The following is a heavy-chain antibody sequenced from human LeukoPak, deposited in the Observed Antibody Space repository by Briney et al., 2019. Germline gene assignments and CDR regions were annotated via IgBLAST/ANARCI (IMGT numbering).Heavy chain of an antibody. CDR2: FYRGGDT. CDR3: AKLFESGTYNNFFHY. Sequence: GGSLRLSCAASGFTFYSNYMNWVRQAPGKGLEWVSVFYRGGDTFYSDSVKGRFTISRDNFKNTLYLQMNSLRPEDTAIYYCAKLFESGTYNNFFHYWGQGTLVTVSS. D-gene: IGHD3-10*01. V-gene: IGHV3-66*01. J-gene: IGHJ4*02. CDR1: GFTFYSNY.